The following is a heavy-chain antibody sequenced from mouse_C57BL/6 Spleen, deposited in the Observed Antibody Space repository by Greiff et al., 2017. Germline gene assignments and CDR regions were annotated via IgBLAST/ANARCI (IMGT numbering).Heavy chain of an antibody. D-gene: IGHD2-1*01. CDR1: YFAFMASA. CDR2: FTMYSDAS. CDR3: ARGGNYGYFDV. Sequence: LPQSGAELVRPGSSVKLSCKDSYFAFMASAMHWVKQRPGLGLEWIGSFTMYSDASEYREHFKGKATLTANTSSSTAYMALSSLTSGASAVYYGARGGNYGYFDVWGTGTTVTVSS. J-gene: IGHJ1*03. V-gene: IGHV1-49*01.